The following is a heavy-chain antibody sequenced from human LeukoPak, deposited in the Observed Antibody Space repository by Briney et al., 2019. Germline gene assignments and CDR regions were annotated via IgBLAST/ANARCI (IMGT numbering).Heavy chain of an antibody. CDR3: ARTRGSSNYDLWSGYRQHWFDP. CDR1: GGSFSGYY. Sequence: SETLSLTCAVYGGSFSGYYWSWIRQPPGKGLEWIGEINHSGSTNYNPSLKSRVTISVDTSKNQFSLKLSSVTAADAAVYYCARTRGSSNYDLWSGYRQHWFDPWGQGTLVTVSS. CDR2: INHSGST. V-gene: IGHV4-34*01. J-gene: IGHJ5*02. D-gene: IGHD3-3*01.